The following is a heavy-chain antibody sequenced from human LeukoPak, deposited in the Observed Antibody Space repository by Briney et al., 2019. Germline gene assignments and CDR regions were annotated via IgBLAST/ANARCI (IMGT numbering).Heavy chain of an antibody. CDR2: IKQDGSEK. CDR1: GFTFSSYW. D-gene: IGHD3-16*01. J-gene: IGHJ6*03. Sequence: PGRSLRLSCAASGFTFSSYWMSWVRQAPGKGLEWVANIKQDGSEKYYVDSVKGRFTISRDNAKNSLYLQMNSLRAEDTAVYYCARDGPIWGAMSGYYYYCYMDVWGKGTTVTVSS. V-gene: IGHV3-7*01. CDR3: ARDGPIWGAMSGYYYYCYMDV.